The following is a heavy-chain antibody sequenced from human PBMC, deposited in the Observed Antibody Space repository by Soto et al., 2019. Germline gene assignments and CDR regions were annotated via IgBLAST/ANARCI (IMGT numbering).Heavy chain of an antibody. J-gene: IGHJ4*02. V-gene: IGHV4-39*01. CDR3: AKYSDPIDY. CDR1: GDSINTGTYY. Sequence: QLQLQESGPGLVKPSETLSLICSVSGDSINTGTYYWGWIRQPPGKGLEWIGSVFHSGSTYYNPSFNSRVTISLDTSKNQFSLNLRSVTASDMAVYYCAKYSDPIDYWGQGILVTVSS. CDR2: VFHSGST. D-gene: IGHD4-17*01.